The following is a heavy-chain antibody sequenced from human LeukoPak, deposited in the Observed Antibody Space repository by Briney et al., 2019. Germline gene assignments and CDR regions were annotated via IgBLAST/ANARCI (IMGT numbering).Heavy chain of an antibody. CDR2: INPNSGGT. CDR1: GYTFTTYY. Sequence: ASVKVSCKSSGYTFTTYYMYWVRQAPGQRREWLGWINPNSGGTNYAQKFQGRVTMTRDTSITAAYMELSRLRSDDKAVYYCARGRWLQDDAFDIWGQGTMVTVSS. J-gene: IGHJ3*02. CDR3: ARGRWLQDDAFDI. D-gene: IGHD5-24*01. V-gene: IGHV1-2*02.